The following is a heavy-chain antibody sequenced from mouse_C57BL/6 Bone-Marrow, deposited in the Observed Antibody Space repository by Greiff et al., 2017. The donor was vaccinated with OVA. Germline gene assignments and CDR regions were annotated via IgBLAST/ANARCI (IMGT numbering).Heavy chain of an antibody. D-gene: IGHD1-1*01. Sequence: VQLQQSVAELVRPGASVKLSCTASGFNIKNTYMPWVKQRPEQGLEWIGRIDPANGNTKYAPKFQGKATITADTSSNTAYLQLSSLTSEDTAIYYCAKKVLLLRSYHFDYWGQGTTLTVSS. V-gene: IGHV14-3*01. CDR3: AKKVLLLRSYHFDY. CDR2: IDPANGNT. J-gene: IGHJ2*01. CDR1: GFNIKNTY.